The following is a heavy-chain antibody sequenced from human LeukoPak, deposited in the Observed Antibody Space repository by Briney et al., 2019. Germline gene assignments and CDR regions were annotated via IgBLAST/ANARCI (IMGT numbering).Heavy chain of an antibody. V-gene: IGHV3-30*02. J-gene: IGHJ4*02. Sequence: GGSLRLSCAASGFTFSSYGMHWVRQAPGKGLEWVAFIRYDGSNKYYADSVKGRFTISRDNSKNTPYLQMNSLRAEDTAVYYCAKDRYSNYDYFDYWGQGTLVTVSS. D-gene: IGHD4-11*01. CDR2: IRYDGSNK. CDR1: GFTFSSYG. CDR3: AKDRYSNYDYFDY.